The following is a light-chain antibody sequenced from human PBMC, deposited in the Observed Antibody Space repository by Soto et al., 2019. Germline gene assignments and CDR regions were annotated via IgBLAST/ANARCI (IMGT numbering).Light chain of an antibody. V-gene: IGKV3-11*01. CDR1: QSVSSY. Sequence: EIVLTQSPATLSLSPGERATLSCRASQSVSSYLAWYQQKPGQAPRLLIYDASNRATGIPARFSGSGSGTDFTLTISSLEPEDFAVYYCQQRSNWPKYTFGQGTKLAIK. J-gene: IGKJ2*01. CDR2: DAS. CDR3: QQRSNWPKYT.